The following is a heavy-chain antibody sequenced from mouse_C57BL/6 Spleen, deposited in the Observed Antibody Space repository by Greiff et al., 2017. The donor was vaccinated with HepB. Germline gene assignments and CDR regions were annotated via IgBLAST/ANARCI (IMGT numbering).Heavy chain of an antibody. CDR2: IDPSDSET. CDR1: GYTFTSYW. J-gene: IGHJ4*01. CDR3: ARGGLRRRGYAMDY. Sequence: QVQLKQPGAELVRPGSSVKLSCKASGYTFTSYWMHWVKQRPIQGLEWIGNIDPSDSETHYNQKFKDKATLTVDKSSSTAYMQLSSLTSEDSAVYYCARGGLRRRGYAMDYWGQGTSVTVSS. V-gene: IGHV1-52*01. D-gene: IGHD2-4*01.